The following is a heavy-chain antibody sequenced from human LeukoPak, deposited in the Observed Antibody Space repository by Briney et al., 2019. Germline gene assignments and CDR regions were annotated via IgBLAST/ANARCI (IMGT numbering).Heavy chain of an antibody. CDR1: GGSISGYY. CDR3: ARDSSPSPYYYDSSDLGYGMDV. J-gene: IGHJ6*02. CDR2: IYYSGST. V-gene: IGHV4-59*01. Sequence: SETLSLTCTVSGGSISGYYWSWIRQPPGKGLEWIGYIYYSGSTNYNPSLKSRVTISVDTSKNQFSLKLSSVTAADTAVYYCARDSSPSPYYYDSSDLGYGMDVWGQGTTVTVSS. D-gene: IGHD3-22*01.